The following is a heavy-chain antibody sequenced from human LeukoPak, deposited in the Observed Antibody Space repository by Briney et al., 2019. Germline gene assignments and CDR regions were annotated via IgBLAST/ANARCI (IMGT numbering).Heavy chain of an antibody. D-gene: IGHD1-1*01. J-gene: IGHJ4*02. CDR2: FYHSGST. V-gene: IGHV4-38-2*01. CDR1: GYSISSGYY. CDR3: ARGISTTRTDY. Sequence: PSETLSLSCAVSGYSISSGYYWGWFRQPPGKGREWIGSFYHSGSTYYTPSLKSRLTISVDTSKNPFSLNLSSMTAPDTPVYYCARGISTTRTDYWGQGTLVTVSS.